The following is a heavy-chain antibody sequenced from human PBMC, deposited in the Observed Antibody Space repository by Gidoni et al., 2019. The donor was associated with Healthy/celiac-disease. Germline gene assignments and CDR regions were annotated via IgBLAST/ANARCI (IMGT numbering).Heavy chain of an antibody. D-gene: IGHD3-9*01. V-gene: IGHV3-30*04. J-gene: IGHJ3*02. CDR2: ISYDGSNK. CDR3: ARRGYDILTGDLGAFDI. Sequence: QVQLVESGGGVVQPGRSLRLSCAASGFTFSSYAMHWVRQAPGKGLEWVAVISYDGSNKYYADSVKGRFTISRDNSKNTLYLQMNSLRAEDTAVYYCARRGYDILTGDLGAFDIWGQGTMVTVSS. CDR1: GFTFSSYA.